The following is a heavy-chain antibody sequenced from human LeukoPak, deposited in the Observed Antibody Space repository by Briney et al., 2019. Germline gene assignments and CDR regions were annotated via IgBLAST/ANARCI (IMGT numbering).Heavy chain of an antibody. CDR2: INSDGSST. Sequence: GGSLRLSCAASGFTFSSYWMHWVRQAPGKGLVWVSRINSDGSSTSYADSVKGRFTISRDNAKNTLYLQMNSLRAEDTAVYYCARADEGGAFDYWGQGTLVTVSS. CDR1: GFTFSSYW. CDR3: ARADEGGAFDY. D-gene: IGHD3-16*01. J-gene: IGHJ4*02. V-gene: IGHV3-74*01.